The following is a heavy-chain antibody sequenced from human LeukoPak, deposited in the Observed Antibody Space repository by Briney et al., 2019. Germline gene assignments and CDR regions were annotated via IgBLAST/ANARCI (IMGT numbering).Heavy chain of an antibody. D-gene: IGHD6-19*01. CDR1: GFTFSNYW. CDR2: IKQDGSEK. CDR3: ARENGGWFNLDY. J-gene: IGHJ4*02. V-gene: IGHV3-7*01. Sequence: GGSPRLSCAASGFTFSNYWMSWVRQAPGKGLEWVANIKQDGSEKYYVDSVKGRFTISRDNAKNSLYLQMNSLRAEDTAVYYCARENGGWFNLDYWGQGTLVTVSS.